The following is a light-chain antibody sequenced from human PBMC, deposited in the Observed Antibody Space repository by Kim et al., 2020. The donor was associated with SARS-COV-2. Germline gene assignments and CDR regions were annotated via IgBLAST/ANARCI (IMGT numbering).Light chain of an antibody. CDR3: YSYAGSNNWV. CDR1: SSDVGGYDY. CDR2: AVT. Sequence: QSALTQPPSASGSPGQSVTISCTGTSSDVGGYDYVSWFQQHPGKAPKLIIHAVTKRPSGVPDRFSGSKSGNTASLTVSGLQAVDEADYYCYSYAGSNNWVFGGGTQLTVL. J-gene: IGLJ3*02. V-gene: IGLV2-8*01.